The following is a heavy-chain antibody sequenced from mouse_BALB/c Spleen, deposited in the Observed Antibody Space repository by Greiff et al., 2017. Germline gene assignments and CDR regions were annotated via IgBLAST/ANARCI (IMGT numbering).Heavy chain of an antibody. Sequence: VQLQESGPQLVRPGASVKISCKASGYSFTSYWMHWVKQRPGQGLEWIGMIDPSDSETRLNQKFKDKATLTVDKSSSTAYMQLSSPTSEDSAVYYCARKYGNFYAMDYWGQGTSVTVSS. CDR1: GYSFTSYW. V-gene: IGHV1-74*04. J-gene: IGHJ4*01. CDR3: ARKYGNFYAMDY. CDR2: IDPSDSET. D-gene: IGHD2-10*02.